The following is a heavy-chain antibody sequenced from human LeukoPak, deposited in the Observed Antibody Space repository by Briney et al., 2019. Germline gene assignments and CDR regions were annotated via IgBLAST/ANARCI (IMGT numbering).Heavy chain of an antibody. CDR2: ISASGGST. V-gene: IGHV3-23*01. J-gene: IGHJ4*02. Sequence: GSLRLSCAASGFTFNSYAMSWVRQAPGKGLEWVSGISASGGSTYYADSVKGRFTISRDNSKNTLYVQMNSLRAEDTAVYYCAKDRYCSGGSCSGDFDYWGQGTLVTVSS. D-gene: IGHD2-15*01. CDR1: GFTFNSYA. CDR3: AKDRYCSGGSCSGDFDY.